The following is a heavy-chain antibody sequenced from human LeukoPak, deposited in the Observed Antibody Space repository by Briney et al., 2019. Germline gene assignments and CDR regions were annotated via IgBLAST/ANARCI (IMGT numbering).Heavy chain of an antibody. V-gene: IGHV3-9*01. CDR3: AKTHCGGDCYDAFDI. J-gene: IGHJ3*02. Sequence: PGRSLRLSCAASGFTFDDYAMHWVRQAPGKGLEWVSGISWNSGSIGYGDSVKGRFTISRDNAKNSLYLQMNSLRAEDTALYYCAKTHCGGDCYDAFDIWGQGTMVTVSS. CDR1: GFTFDDYA. CDR2: ISWNSGSI. D-gene: IGHD2-21*02.